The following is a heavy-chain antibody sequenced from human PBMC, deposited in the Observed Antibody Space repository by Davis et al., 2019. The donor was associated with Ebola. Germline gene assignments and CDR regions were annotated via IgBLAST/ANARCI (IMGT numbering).Heavy chain of an antibody. Sequence: ASVKVSCKASGYTYGHHGVGWVRQAPGQGLEWEGWISGYNARTLYGKKFQGRVTMTTGTFTSTAYMELRSLRSDDAAVYYCARDREGEYDIWGQGTMVIVSS. CDR1: GYTYGHHG. V-gene: IGHV1-18*04. CDR2: ISGYNART. J-gene: IGHJ3*02. D-gene: IGHD3-16*01. CDR3: ARDREGEYDI.